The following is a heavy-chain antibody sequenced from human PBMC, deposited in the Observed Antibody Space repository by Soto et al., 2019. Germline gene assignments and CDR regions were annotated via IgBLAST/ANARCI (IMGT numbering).Heavy chain of an antibody. Sequence: SETLSLTCTVSGDSINSYYWTWIRQPPGKGLEWIGYIYDSGSTSYNPSLKSRLTISVDTSKNQFSLKVKSVTAADTAVYYCARGTKYYYQGMDVWGQGTTVTVSS. CDR3: ARGTKYYYQGMDV. CDR1: GDSINSYY. V-gene: IGHV4-59*01. CDR2: IYDSGST. J-gene: IGHJ6*02.